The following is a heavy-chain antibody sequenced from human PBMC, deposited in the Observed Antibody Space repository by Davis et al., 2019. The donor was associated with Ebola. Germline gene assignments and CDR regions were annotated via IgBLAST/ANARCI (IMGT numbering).Heavy chain of an antibody. D-gene: IGHD3-9*01. CDR2: VDPKGGKT. J-gene: IGHJ6*02. Sequence: ASVKVSCKASGYSFSDYYIHWVQGAPGKGLEWVGLVDPKGGKTLYAEKFQDRVTITADKSTDTVYMEVSSLKYEDTAVYYCATLDILTAYVSYAMDVWGQGTTVTASS. CDR3: ATLDILTAYVSYAMDV. V-gene: IGHV1-69-2*01. CDR1: GYSFSDYY.